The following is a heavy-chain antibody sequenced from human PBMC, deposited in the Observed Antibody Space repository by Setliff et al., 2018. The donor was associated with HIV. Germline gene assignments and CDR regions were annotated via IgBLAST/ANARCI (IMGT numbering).Heavy chain of an antibody. CDR3: ARVFSAGWFDS. J-gene: IGHJ5*01. CDR2: IFPGDSDT. V-gene: IGHV5-51*01. D-gene: IGHD6-13*01. Sequence: PGESLKISCKGSGYRIYRYWIAWVRQMPGKGLEWMGIIFPGDSDTRYSPSFQGNVTISADKSISTTYLQWSSLRASDTAMYYCARVFSAGWFDSWGQGTLVTVSS. CDR1: GYRIYRYW.